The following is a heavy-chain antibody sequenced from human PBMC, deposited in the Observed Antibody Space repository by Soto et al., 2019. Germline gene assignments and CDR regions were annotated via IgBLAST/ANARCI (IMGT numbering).Heavy chain of an antibody. Sequence: QVHLVQSGAEVKKPGTSVKVSCMASSSFGISWVRQAPGQGLEWMGWVNGYNTHTNYAQKFQGRVTMTTDTSTSTAFMELRSLRFDDTAVYYCGRDIGVTALDCFDPWGQGTLVTVSS. V-gene: IGHV1-18*01. CDR3: GRDIGVTALDCFDP. CDR2: VNGYNTHT. J-gene: IGHJ5*02. D-gene: IGHD6-25*01. CDR1: SSFG.